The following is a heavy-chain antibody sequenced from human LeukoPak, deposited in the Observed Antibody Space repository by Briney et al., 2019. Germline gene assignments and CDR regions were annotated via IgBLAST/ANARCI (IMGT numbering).Heavy chain of an antibody. D-gene: IGHD3-10*01. CDR3: ARDPADYYGSGSYLDRAYYYYYYMDV. CDR2: INPNSGGT. J-gene: IGHJ6*03. CDR1: GYTFTGYY. Sequence: GASVKVSCKASGYTFTGYYMHWVRQAPGQGLEWMGWINPNSGGTNYAQKFQGRVTMTRDTSIGTAYMELSRLRSDDTAVYYCARDPADYYGSGSYLDRAYYYYYYMDVWGKGTTVTVSS. V-gene: IGHV1-2*02.